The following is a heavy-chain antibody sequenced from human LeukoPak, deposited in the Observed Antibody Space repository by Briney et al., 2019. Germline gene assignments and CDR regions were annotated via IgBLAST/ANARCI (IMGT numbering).Heavy chain of an antibody. J-gene: IGHJ4*02. Sequence: GGSLRLSCAASGFTFSSYEMNWVRQAPGKGLEWVSYISSSGSTIYYADSVKGRFTISRDNAKNSLYLQMNSLRAEDTAVYYCARENHGSFDYWGQGTLVTVSS. CDR2: ISSSGSTI. D-gene: IGHD1-14*01. CDR3: ARENHGSFDY. V-gene: IGHV3-48*03. CDR1: GFTFSSYE.